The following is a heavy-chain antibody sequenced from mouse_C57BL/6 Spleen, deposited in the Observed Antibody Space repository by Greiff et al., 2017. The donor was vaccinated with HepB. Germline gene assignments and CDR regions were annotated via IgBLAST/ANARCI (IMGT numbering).Heavy chain of an antibody. CDR3: VRPLITTVYYAMDY. V-gene: IGHV10-1*01. J-gene: IGHJ4*01. Sequence: EVQLVESGGGLVQPKGSLKLSCAASGFSFNTYAMNWVRQAPGKGLEWVARIRSKSNNYATYYADSVKDRFTISRDDSESMLYLQMNNLKTEDTAMYYCVRPLITTVYYAMDYWGQGTSVTVSS. CDR2: IRSKSNNYAT. D-gene: IGHD1-1*01. CDR1: GFSFNTYA.